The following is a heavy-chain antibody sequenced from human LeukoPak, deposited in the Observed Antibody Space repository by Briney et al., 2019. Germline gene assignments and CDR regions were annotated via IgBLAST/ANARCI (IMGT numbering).Heavy chain of an antibody. J-gene: IGHJ4*02. D-gene: IGHD6-19*01. V-gene: IGHV4-59*08. CDR1: GGSISSYF. Sequence: SETLSLTCTVSGGSISSYFWSWIRQPPGKGLEWIGYIYYSESTNYNPSLKSQVTISVDTSKNQFSLKMKSVTAADTAVYYCARLTGQAVAGTFLDYWGQGTLVTVSS. CDR3: ARLTGQAVAGTFLDY. CDR2: IYYSEST.